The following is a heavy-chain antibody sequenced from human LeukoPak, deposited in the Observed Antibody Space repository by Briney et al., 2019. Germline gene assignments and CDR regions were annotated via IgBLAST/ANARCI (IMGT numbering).Heavy chain of an antibody. Sequence: ASVNISCKASGYTFTSHYVHWVRQAPGQGLEWMGIIHPSGGNPRSTENFQGRVTMTGDTSTSTVYLELRSLTSQDTAVYYWARDCSSTACQGPVLDFWGQGTLVTVSS. CDR2: IHPSGGNP. D-gene: IGHD6-13*01. V-gene: IGHV1-46*01. CDR3: ARDCSSTACQGPVLDF. CDR1: GYTFTSHY. J-gene: IGHJ4*02.